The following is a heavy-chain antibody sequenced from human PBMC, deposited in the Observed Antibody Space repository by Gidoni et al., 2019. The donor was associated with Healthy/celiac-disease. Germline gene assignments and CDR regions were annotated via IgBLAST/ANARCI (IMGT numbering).Heavy chain of an antibody. CDR1: GFTFSSYA. Sequence: QVQLVESGGGVVQPGRSLRLSCAASGFTFSSYAMHWVRQAPGKGLEWVAVISYDGSNKYYADSVKGRFTISRDNSKNTLYLQMNSLRAEDTAVYYCARTVGYSYAFDYWGQGTLVTVSS. D-gene: IGHD5-18*01. J-gene: IGHJ4*02. CDR2: ISYDGSNK. V-gene: IGHV3-30*04. CDR3: ARTVGYSYAFDY.